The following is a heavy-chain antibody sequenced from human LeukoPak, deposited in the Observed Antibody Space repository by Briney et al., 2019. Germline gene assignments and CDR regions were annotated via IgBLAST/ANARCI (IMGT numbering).Heavy chain of an antibody. CDR2: ITWNSGTI. V-gene: IGHV3-9*01. CDR3: AKDVTGTGAFDI. Sequence: GGSLRLSCAASGFTFDDYAMHWVRQGPGKGLEWVSGITWNSGTIGYADSVKGRFTSSRDNAKNSLYLQMNSLRAEDTALYYCAKDVTGTGAFDIWGQGRMVTVSS. CDR1: GFTFDDYA. D-gene: IGHD1-7*01. J-gene: IGHJ3*02.